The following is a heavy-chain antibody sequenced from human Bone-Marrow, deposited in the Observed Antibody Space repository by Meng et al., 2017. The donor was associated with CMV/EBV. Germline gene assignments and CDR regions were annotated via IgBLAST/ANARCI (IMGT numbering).Heavy chain of an antibody. J-gene: IGHJ3*02. CDR3: ARDSGYGSVTTPEDSSFDI. CDR1: GFTFSSYW. CDR2: INSDGSST. V-gene: IGHV3-74*01. D-gene: IGHD3-10*01. Sequence: GGSLRLSCAASGFTFSSYWMHWVRQAPGKGLVWVSRINSDGSSTSYADSVKGRFTISRDNAKDSLYLQMSSLRPDDTAVYYCARDSGYGSVTTPEDSSFDIWGQGTMVTVSS.